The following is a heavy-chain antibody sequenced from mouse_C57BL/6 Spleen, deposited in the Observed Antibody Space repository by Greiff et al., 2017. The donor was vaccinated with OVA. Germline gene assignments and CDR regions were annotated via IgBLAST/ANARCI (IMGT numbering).Heavy chain of an antibody. V-gene: IGHV1-53*01. CDR1: GYTFTSYW. CDR2: INPSNGGT. J-gene: IGHJ1*03. D-gene: IGHD3-3*01. CDR3: AREPLGYWYFDV. Sequence: QVQLKQPGTELVKPGASVKLSCKASGYTFTSYWMHWVKQRPGQGLEWIGNINPSNGGTNYNEKFKSKATLTVDKSSSTAYMQLSSLTSEDSAVYYCAREPLGYWYFDVWGTGTTVTVSS.